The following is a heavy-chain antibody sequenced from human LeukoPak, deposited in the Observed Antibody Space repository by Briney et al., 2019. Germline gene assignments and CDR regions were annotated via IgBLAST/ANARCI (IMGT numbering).Heavy chain of an antibody. V-gene: IGHV4-38-2*01. CDR1: GGSISSGYY. CDR2: IYHSGST. Sequence: PSETLSLTCAVSGGSISSGYYWGWIRQPPGKGLEWIGSIYHSGSTYYNPSLKSRVTISVDTSKNQFSLKLSSVTAADTAVYYCARGGHDYGGGLGYWGQGTLVTVSS. CDR3: ARGGHDYGGGLGY. D-gene: IGHD4-23*01. J-gene: IGHJ4*02.